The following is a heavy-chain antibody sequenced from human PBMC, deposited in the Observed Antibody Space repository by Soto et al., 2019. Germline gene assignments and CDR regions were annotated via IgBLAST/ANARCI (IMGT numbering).Heavy chain of an antibody. CDR2: IYSGGST. J-gene: IGHJ5*02. CDR1: GFTVSSNY. Sequence: EVQLVESGGGLVQPGGSLRLSCAASGFTVSSNYMSWVRQAPGKGLEWVSVIYSGGSTYYADSVEGRFTISRDNSKNTLYLQMNSLRAEDTAVYYCARVWQLRWFDPWGQGTLVTVSS. CDR3: ARVWQLRWFDP. D-gene: IGHD6-6*01. V-gene: IGHV3-66*01.